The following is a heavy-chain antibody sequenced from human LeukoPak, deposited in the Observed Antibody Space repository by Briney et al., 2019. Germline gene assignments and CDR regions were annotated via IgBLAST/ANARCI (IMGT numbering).Heavy chain of an antibody. J-gene: IGHJ5*02. CDR1: GYTFTSYG. V-gene: IGHV1-18*01. D-gene: IGHD2-2*01. Sequence: ASVRVSCKASGYTFTSYGISWVRQAPGQGLEWMGWISAYNGNTNYAQKLQGRVTMTTGTSTSTAYMELRSLRSDDTAVYYCARDILGGCSSTSCPWGWFDPWGQGTLVTVSS. CDR2: ISAYNGNT. CDR3: ARDILGGCSSTSCPWGWFDP.